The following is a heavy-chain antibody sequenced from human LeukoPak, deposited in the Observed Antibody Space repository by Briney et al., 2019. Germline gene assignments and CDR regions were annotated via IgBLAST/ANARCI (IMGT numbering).Heavy chain of an antibody. CDR1: GFTFSSYA. J-gene: IGHJ4*02. Sequence: GGSLRLSCAASGFTFSSYAMSWVRQAPGKGLEWVSAISGSGGSTHYAGSVKGRFTISRDNSKNTLYLQMNSLRVEDTAVFYCARAGRGGATVFDYWGQGNLVTVSS. CDR2: ISGSGGST. V-gene: IGHV3-23*01. D-gene: IGHD1-26*01. CDR3: ARAGRGGATVFDY.